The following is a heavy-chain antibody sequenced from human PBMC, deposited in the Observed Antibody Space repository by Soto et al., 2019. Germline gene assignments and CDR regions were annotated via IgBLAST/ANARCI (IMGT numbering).Heavy chain of an antibody. CDR2: IYHSGST. D-gene: IGHD1-20*01. CDR1: GGSISSGGYS. J-gene: IGHJ4*02. V-gene: IGHV4-30-2*01. CDR3: ARVITGWWYFDY. Sequence: SETLSLTCAVSGGSISSGGYSWGWIRQPPGKGLEWIGYIYHSGSTYYNPSLKSRVTISVDRSKNQFSLKLSSVTAADTALYYCARVITGWWYFDYWGQGTLVTVSS.